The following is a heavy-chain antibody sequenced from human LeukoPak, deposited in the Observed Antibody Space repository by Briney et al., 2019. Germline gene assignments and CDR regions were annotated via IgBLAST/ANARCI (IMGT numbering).Heavy chain of an antibody. CDR3: ARNTVTKPYWYFDL. V-gene: IGHV4-59*01. CDR2: IYYSGST. J-gene: IGHJ2*01. Sequence: SETLSLTCTVSGGSISSYYWSWIRQPPGKGLEWIGYIYYSGSTNYNPSLKSRVTISVDTSKNQFSLKLSSVTAADTAVYYCARNTVTKPYWYFDLWGRGTLVTVSS. CDR1: GGSISSYY. D-gene: IGHD4-17*01.